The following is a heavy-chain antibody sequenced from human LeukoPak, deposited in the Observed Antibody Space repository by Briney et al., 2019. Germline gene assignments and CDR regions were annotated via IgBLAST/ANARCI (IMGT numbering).Heavy chain of an antibody. V-gene: IGHV1-18*01. J-gene: IGHJ4*02. CDR1: GYTFTSFA. Sequence: ASVKVSCKASGYTFTSFAMNWVRQAPGQGLEWMGWISAYNGNTNYAQKLQGRVTMTTDTSTSTAYMELRSLRSDDTAVYYCARDRSGVISMVRGVKSSRTYDYWGQGTLVTVSS. CDR2: ISAYNGNT. D-gene: IGHD3-10*01. CDR3: ARDRSGVISMVRGVKSSRTYDY.